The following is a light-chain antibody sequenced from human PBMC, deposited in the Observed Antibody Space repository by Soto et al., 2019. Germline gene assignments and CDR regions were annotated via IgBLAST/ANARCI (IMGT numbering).Light chain of an antibody. CDR1: QSVSSSY. Sequence: EIVLTQSPGTLSLSPGERATLSCRASQSVSSSYLAWYQQKPGQAPRLLIYGASIRATGIPDRFSGSGSGTDFTLTISRLEPEDFAVYYCQQYGSSPWTFGQGTKLEIK. J-gene: IGKJ2*01. CDR2: GAS. CDR3: QQYGSSPWT. V-gene: IGKV3-20*01.